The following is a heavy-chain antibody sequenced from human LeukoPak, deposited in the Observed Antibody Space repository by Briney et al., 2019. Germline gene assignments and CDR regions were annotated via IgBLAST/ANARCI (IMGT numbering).Heavy chain of an antibody. CDR2: ISAYNGNT. J-gene: IGHJ3*02. CDR1: GYTFTGYY. Sequence: EASVKVSCKASGYTFTGYYMHWVRQAPGQGLEWMGWISAYNGNTNYAQKLQGRVTMTTDTSTSTAYMELRSLRSDDTAVYYCAKTYYYDSSGPTAFDIWGQGTMVTVSS. D-gene: IGHD3-22*01. CDR3: AKTYYYDSSGPTAFDI. V-gene: IGHV1-18*04.